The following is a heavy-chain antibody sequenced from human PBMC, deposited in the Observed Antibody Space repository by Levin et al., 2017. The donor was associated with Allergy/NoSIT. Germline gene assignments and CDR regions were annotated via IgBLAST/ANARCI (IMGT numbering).Heavy chain of an antibody. Sequence: GESLKISCAASGFTFSSYAMSWVRQAPGKGLEWVSAISGSGGSTYYADSVKGRFTISRDNSKNTLYLQMNSLRAEDTAVYYCAKWVGVPAAAHYYYYGMDVWGQGTTVTVSS. D-gene: IGHD2-2*01. CDR3: AKWVGVPAAAHYYYYGMDV. V-gene: IGHV3-23*01. CDR2: ISGSGGST. J-gene: IGHJ6*02. CDR1: GFTFSSYA.